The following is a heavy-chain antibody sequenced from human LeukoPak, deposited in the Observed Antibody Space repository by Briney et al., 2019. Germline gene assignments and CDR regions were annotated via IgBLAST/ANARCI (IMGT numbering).Heavy chain of an antibody. D-gene: IGHD1-26*01. CDR2: IFFGGST. CDR3: APGSTSGNRGSYFGP. V-gene: IGHV4-39*01. CDR1: GGSISTSYY. Sequence: SETLSLTCTVSGGSISTSYYWGWFRQPPRKGLEWIGSIFFGGSTYYNPSFKSRVTISVDTSKKHFSLKLSSVTAADTAVYYCAPGSTSGNRGSYFGPWGQGTLVTVSS. J-gene: IGHJ5*02.